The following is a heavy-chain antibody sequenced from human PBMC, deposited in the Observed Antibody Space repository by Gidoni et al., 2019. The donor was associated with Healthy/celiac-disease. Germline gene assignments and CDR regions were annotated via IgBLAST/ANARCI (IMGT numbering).Heavy chain of an antibody. CDR3: ARGGVFASDYGMDV. D-gene: IGHD6-6*01. V-gene: IGHV3-7*01. CDR1: GFTFSSYW. Sequence: EVQLVESGGGLVQPGGSLRLSCAASGFTFSSYWMRWVRQAPGKGLEWVANIKQYGSEKYYVDSVKGRFTISRDNAKNSLYLQMNSLRAEDTAVYYCARGGVFASDYGMDVWGQGTTVTVSS. J-gene: IGHJ6*02. CDR2: IKQYGSEK.